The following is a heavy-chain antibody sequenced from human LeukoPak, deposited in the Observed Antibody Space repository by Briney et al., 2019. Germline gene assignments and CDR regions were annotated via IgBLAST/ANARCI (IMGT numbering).Heavy chain of an antibody. D-gene: IGHD2-2*02. Sequence: ASVKVSCKASGYTFTSYAMNWVRQAPGQGLEWMGWINTNTGNPTYAQGFTGRFVFSLDTSVSTAYLQISSLKAEDTAVYHCARTSIVVVPAAIWNYHYYYGMDVWGQGTTVTVSS. V-gene: IGHV7-4-1*02. CDR3: ARTSIVVVPAAIWNYHYYYGMDV. CDR1: GYTFTSYA. CDR2: INTNTGNP. J-gene: IGHJ6*02.